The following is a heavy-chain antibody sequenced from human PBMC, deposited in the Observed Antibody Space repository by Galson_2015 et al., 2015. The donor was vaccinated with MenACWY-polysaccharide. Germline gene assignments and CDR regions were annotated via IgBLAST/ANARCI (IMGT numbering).Heavy chain of an antibody. Sequence: SVKVSCKASGYTFTSYDINWVRQATGQGLEWMGWMNPNSGNTGYAQKFQGRVTMTRSTSISTAYMELSSLSSEDTAVYFCARGSFNYYYYAMDAWGQGTTVTVSS. J-gene: IGHJ6*02. CDR1: GYTFTSYD. D-gene: IGHD2/OR15-2a*01. CDR3: ARGSFNYYYYAMDA. CDR2: MNPNSGNT. V-gene: IGHV1-8*01.